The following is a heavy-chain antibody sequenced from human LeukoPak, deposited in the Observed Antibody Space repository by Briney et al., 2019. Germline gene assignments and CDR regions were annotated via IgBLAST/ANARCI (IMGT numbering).Heavy chain of an antibody. CDR1: GFTFSSYW. CDR2: IKQDGSEK. J-gene: IGHJ4*02. CDR3: ARDYRYSSSREGGFDY. Sequence: GGSLRLSCAASGFTFSSYWMSWVRQAPGKGLEWVANIKQDGSEKYYVDSVKGRFTISRDNAKNSLYLQMNSLRAEARVLYYCARDYRYSSSREGGFDYWGQGTLFTVSS. D-gene: IGHD6-6*01. V-gene: IGHV3-7*01.